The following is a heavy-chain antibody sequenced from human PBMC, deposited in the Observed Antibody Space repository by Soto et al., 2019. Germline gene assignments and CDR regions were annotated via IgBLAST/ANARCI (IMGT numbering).Heavy chain of an antibody. CDR2: FYYSGST. D-gene: IGHD1-7*01. Sequence: SETLSLTCTVSGDSISSSIYYWAWIRQPPGKGLEWIGSFYYSGSTYYNPSLKSRVTISVDTSKNQFSLKLSSVTAADTAVYYCARHLRITGTNWFDPWGQGTLVTVSS. J-gene: IGHJ5*02. CDR3: ARHLRITGTNWFDP. CDR1: GDSISSSIYY. V-gene: IGHV4-39*01.